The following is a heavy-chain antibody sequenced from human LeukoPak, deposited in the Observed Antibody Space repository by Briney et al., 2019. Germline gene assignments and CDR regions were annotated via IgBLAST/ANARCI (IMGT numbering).Heavy chain of an antibody. Sequence: GGSLRLSCAASGFTFSNAWLNWVRQAPGKGLEWVGHIKSKTDGGTTDYAAPVKGRFTISRDDSKNALFLQMNSLKTEDTAVYYCTLPWGSGSYYDYWGQGTLVTVSS. CDR2: IKSKTDGGTT. V-gene: IGHV3-15*01. CDR3: TLPWGSGSYYDY. CDR1: GFTFSNAW. D-gene: IGHD3-10*01. J-gene: IGHJ4*02.